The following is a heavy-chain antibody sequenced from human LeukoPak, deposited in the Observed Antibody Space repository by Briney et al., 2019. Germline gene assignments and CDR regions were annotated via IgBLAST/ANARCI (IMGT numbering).Heavy chain of an antibody. CDR1: RASVSRAGYY. CDR2: ISCSGST. CDR3: AAAGWEYFYFDS. J-gene: IGHJ4*02. Sequence: SETLSLTCTLPRASVSRAGYYLSWIRRHPGKCMVWVGYISCSGSTYYNPSLMSRSIRSVDRSQNLFSQKLSAVTAAATAVYFCAAAGWEYFYFDSWGQGTLVAVSS. D-gene: IGHD2/OR15-2a*01. V-gene: IGHV4-31*03.